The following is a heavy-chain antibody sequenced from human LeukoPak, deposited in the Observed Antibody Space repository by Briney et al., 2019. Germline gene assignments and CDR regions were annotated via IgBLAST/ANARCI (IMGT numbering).Heavy chain of an antibody. CDR3: AREGQMGIDY. Sequence: SETLSLTCTVSGGSISSYYWSWIRQPPGKGLEWIGYIYYSGSTNYNPSLKSRVTISVDTSENQFSLKLSSVTAADTAVYYCAREGQMGIDYWGQGTLVTVSS. CDR1: GGSISSYY. D-gene: IGHD5-24*01. CDR2: IYYSGST. J-gene: IGHJ4*02. V-gene: IGHV4-59*01.